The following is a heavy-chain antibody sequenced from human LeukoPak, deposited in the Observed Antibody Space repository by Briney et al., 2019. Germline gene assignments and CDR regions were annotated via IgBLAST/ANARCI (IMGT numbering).Heavy chain of an antibody. CDR2: ISAYNGNT. CDR1: GYTFTSYC. CDR3: ATVWVGATRGYYFDY. J-gene: IGHJ4*02. V-gene: IGHV1-18*01. D-gene: IGHD1-26*01. Sequence: GASVKVSCKASGYTFTSYCISWVRQAPGQGLEWMGWISAYNGNTNYAQKLQGRVTMPEDTSTDTAYMELSSLRSEDTAVYYCATVWVGATRGYYFDYWGQGTLVTVSS.